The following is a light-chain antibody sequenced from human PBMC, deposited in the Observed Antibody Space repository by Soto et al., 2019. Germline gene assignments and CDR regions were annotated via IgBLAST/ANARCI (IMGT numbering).Light chain of an antibody. CDR2: EVA. CDR3: SSYTSSSPLYV. V-gene: IGLV2-14*01. J-gene: IGLJ1*01. Sequence: QSVLTQPASVSGSPVQSITISCTGTNSDIGFYNYVSWYQQHPGEAPKLIIYEVAKRPSGVSSRFSGSKSGNTASLTISGLQAEDEADYHCSSYTSSSPLYVFGTGTKVTVL. CDR1: NSDIGFYNY.